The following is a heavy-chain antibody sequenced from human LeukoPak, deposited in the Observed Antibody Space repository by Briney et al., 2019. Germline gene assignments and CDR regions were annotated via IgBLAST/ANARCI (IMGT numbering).Heavy chain of an antibody. D-gene: IGHD1-26*01. J-gene: IGHJ4*02. CDR2: ISSSGKA. V-gene: IGHV4-39*01. Sequence: SETLSLTCAVSGGSTTTTDFDWAWIRQPPGQGFEWIATISSSGKAYYYPSLMSRVTISVDTSKNQFSLDVTSLTAADTGLFYCARFKGGTGFDYWGRGILVIVS. CDR1: GGSTTTTDFD. CDR3: ARFKGGTGFDY.